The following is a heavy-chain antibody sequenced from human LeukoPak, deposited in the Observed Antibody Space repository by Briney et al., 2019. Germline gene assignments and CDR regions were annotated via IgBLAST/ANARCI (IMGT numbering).Heavy chain of an antibody. D-gene: IGHD2-2*01. CDR1: GFTFSSYA. V-gene: IGHV3-23*01. Sequence: GGSLRLSCAASGFTFSSYAMSWVRQAPGKGLEWISASSGRGGSTYYADSVKGRFTISRDNAKNTLYLQMNSLRAEDTAVYYCARDGCSSCYHWDAFDIWGQGTMVTVSS. CDR2: SSGRGGST. CDR3: ARDGCSSCYHWDAFDI. J-gene: IGHJ3*02.